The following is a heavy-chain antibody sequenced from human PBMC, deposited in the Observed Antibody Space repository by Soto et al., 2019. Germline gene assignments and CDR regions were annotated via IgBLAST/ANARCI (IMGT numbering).Heavy chain of an antibody. D-gene: IGHD3-16*01. Sequence: ASVKVSCKASGYTFASHGFSWVRQAPGQGLEWMGWISGFNGNTDYAQKFQGRVTLTTDTSTSTAYMELRSLRSDDTAIYYCARMATFGSLNWFDPWGQGTLVTVSS. CDR3: ARMATFGSLNWFDP. V-gene: IGHV1-18*01. CDR2: ISGFNGNT. CDR1: GYTFASHG. J-gene: IGHJ5*02.